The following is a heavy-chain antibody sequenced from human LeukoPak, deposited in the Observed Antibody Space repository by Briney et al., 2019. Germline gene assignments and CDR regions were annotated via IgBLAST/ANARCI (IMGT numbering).Heavy chain of an antibody. CDR3: ARDMAGYSSSWYSAGVPFNAFDI. D-gene: IGHD6-13*01. Sequence: SQTLSLTCAISGDSVSSNSAAWNWIRQSPSRGLEWLIKTYYRSKWYNDYAVSVKSRITINPDTSKNPFSLQLNSVTPEDTAVYYWARDMAGYSSSWYSAGVPFNAFDIWGQGTMVSVSS. CDR2: TYYRSKWYN. V-gene: IGHV6-1*01. CDR1: GDSVSSNSAA. J-gene: IGHJ3*02.